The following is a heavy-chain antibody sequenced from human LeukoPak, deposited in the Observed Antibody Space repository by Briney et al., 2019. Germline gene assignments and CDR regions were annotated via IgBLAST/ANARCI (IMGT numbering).Heavy chain of an antibody. Sequence: GSLRLSCAASGFTVSSNYMSWVRQAPGKGLEWVSVIYSGGSRYYADSVKGRLTISRDNSKNTMYLQMNSLRAEDTAVYYCARAKPKNMVRGLIMRRESRYYFDYWGQGTLVTVSS. CDR3: ARAKPKNMVRGLIMRRESRYYFDY. CDR2: IYSGGSR. D-gene: IGHD3-10*01. CDR1: GFTVSSNY. V-gene: IGHV3-53*01. J-gene: IGHJ4*02.